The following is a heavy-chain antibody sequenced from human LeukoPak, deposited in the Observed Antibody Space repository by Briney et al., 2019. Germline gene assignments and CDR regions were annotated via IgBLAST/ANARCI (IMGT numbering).Heavy chain of an antibody. CDR3: VGTIAYRGSEY. CDR2: IYSSGGT. V-gene: IGHV3-53*01. CDR1: GFIVSNSY. J-gene: IGHJ4*02. Sequence: GGSLRLSCAASGFIVSNSYMSWVRQAPGRGLEWVSVIYSSGGTFYSESVKGRFTVSRDNAKNTVYLQMNNLRAEDTAVYYCVGTIAYRGSEYWGQGALVTVSS. D-gene: IGHD1-7*01.